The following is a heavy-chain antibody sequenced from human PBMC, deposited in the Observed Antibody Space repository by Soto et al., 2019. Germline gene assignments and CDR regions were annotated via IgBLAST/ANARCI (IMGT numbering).Heavy chain of an antibody. D-gene: IGHD3-10*01. CDR3: AALWFAELGFFDP. CDR2: ISYSGST. V-gene: IGHV4-59*01. Sequence: QVQLQESGPGLVKPSETLSLTCTVSGGSISGYHWSWIRQPPGKGLEWIGYISYSGSTNYNPSLKSRVTISLDTSKSQFSLKLSSVTAADTAVYYCAALWFAELGFFDPWGQGTLVTVSS. CDR1: GGSISGYH. J-gene: IGHJ5*02.